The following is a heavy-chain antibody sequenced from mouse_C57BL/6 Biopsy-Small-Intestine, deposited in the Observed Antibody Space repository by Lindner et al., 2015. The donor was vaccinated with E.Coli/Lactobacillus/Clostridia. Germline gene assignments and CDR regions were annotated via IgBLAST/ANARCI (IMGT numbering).Heavy chain of an antibody. J-gene: IGHJ3*01. V-gene: IGHV5-17*01. CDR1: GFTFSDYG. Sequence: VQLRGVVGEGLVKPGGSLKLSCAASGFTFSDYGMHWVRQAPEKGLEWVAYISSGSSTIYYADTVKGRFTISRDNAKNTLFLQMTSLRSEDTAMYYCARHDYEGEFAYWGQGTLVTVSA. CDR2: ISSGSSTI. CDR3: ARHDYEGEFAY. D-gene: IGHD2-4*01.